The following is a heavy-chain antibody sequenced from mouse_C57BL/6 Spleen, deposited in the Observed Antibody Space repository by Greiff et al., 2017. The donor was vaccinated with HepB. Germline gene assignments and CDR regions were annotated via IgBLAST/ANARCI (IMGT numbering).Heavy chain of an antibody. Sequence: EVKLQESGPGLVKPSQSLSLTCSVTGYSITSGYYWNWIRQFPGNKLEWMGYISYDGSNNYNPSLKNRISITRDTSKNQFFLKLNSVTTEDTATYYCARAAQSNGFAYWGQGTLVTVSA. CDR1: GYSITSGYY. J-gene: IGHJ3*01. V-gene: IGHV3-6*01. CDR2: ISYDGSN. CDR3: ARAAQSNGFAY. D-gene: IGHD2-5*01.